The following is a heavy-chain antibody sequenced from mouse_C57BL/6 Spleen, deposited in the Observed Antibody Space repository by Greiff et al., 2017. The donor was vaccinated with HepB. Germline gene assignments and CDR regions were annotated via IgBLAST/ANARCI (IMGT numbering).Heavy chain of an antibody. CDR3: TRSDYDYDGYYAMDY. V-gene: IGHV1-5*01. CDR1: GYTFTSYW. J-gene: IGHJ4*01. D-gene: IGHD2-4*01. CDR2: IYPGNSDT. Sequence: EVQLQQSGTVLARPGASVKMSCKTSGYTFTSYWMHWVNQRPGQGLEWIGAIYPGNSDTSYNQKFKGKAKLTAVTSASTAYMELSSLTNEDSAVYYCTRSDYDYDGYYAMDYWGQGTSVTVSS.